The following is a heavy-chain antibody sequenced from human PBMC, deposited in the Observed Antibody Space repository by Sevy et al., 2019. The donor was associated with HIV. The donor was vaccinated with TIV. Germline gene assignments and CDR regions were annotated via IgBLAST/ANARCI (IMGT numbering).Heavy chain of an antibody. CDR2: IYHSGNT. J-gene: IGHJ4*02. Sequence: SETLSLTCAVSGGSISSGGYSWSWIRQPPGKGLEWIGYIYHSGNTYYNTSLKSRVTISVDRSKNQFSLKLSSVTAADTAVYYCASSHITMVRGVSNYFDYWGQGTLVTVSS. CDR3: ASSHITMVRGVSNYFDY. CDR1: GGSISSGGYS. V-gene: IGHV4-30-2*01. D-gene: IGHD3-10*01.